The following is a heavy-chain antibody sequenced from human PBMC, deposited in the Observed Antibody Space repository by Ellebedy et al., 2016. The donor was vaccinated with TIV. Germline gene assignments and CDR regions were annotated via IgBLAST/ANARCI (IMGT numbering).Heavy chain of an antibody. V-gene: IGHV4-39*01. CDR2: IYYSGST. J-gene: IGHJ3*02. CDR1: GGSISSSSYY. CDR3: ARLLFYPGAFDI. Sequence: SETLSLTXTVSGGSISSSSYYWGWIRQPPGKGLEWIGSIYYSGSTYYNPSLKSRVTISVDTSKNQFSLKLSSVTAADTAVYYCARLLFYPGAFDIWGQGTMVTVSS.